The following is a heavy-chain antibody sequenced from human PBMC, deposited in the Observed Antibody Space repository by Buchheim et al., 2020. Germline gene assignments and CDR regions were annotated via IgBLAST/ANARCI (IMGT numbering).Heavy chain of an antibody. Sequence: QVQLQESGPGLVKPSQTLSLTCTVSGGSISSGGYYWSWIRQHPGKGLEGIGYIYYSGSTYYNPSLKRRVTISVDTTKNQFSLKLSSVTAADTAVYYCARGEVLRFLEWLFVGWFDPWGQGTL. CDR3: ARGEVLRFLEWLFVGWFDP. V-gene: IGHV4-31*03. J-gene: IGHJ5*02. CDR1: GGSISSGGYY. CDR2: IYYSGST. D-gene: IGHD3-3*01.